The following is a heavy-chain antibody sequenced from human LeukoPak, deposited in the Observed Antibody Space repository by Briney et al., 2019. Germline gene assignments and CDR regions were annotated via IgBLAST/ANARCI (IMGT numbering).Heavy chain of an antibody. CDR1: GGTFSSYA. D-gene: IGHD3-10*01. V-gene: IGHV1-69*13. CDR3: ARAPMLRGLHGMDV. CDR2: IIPIFGTA. Sequence: SVKVSCKASGGTFSSYAITWVRQAPGQGLEWMGGIIPIFGTANYAQKFQGRVTITADESTSTAYMELSSLRSEDTAVYYCARAPMLRGLHGMDVWGQGTTVTVSS. J-gene: IGHJ6*02.